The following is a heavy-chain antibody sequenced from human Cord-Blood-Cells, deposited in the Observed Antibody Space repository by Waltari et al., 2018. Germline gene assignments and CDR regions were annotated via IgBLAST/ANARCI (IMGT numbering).Heavy chain of an antibody. CDR3: AKDRTGYSSSWTLIDY. CDR1: GFTFSSYG. J-gene: IGHJ4*02. D-gene: IGHD6-13*01. Sequence: QVQLVESGGGVVQPGGSLRLSCAASGFTFSSYGMHWVRQAPDKGLEWVAFIRYDGSNKYYADSVKGRFTISRDNSKNTLYLQMNSLRAEDTAVYYCAKDRTGYSSSWTLIDYWGQGTLVTVSS. CDR2: IRYDGSNK. V-gene: IGHV3-30*02.